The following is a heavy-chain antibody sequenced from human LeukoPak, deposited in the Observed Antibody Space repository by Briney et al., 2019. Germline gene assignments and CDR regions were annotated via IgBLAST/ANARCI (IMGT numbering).Heavy chain of an antibody. CDR1: GGSFSGYY. Sequence: RPSETLSLTCAVYGGSFSGYYWSWIRQPPGKGLEWIGEINHSGSTNYNPSLKSRVTISVDMSKNQFSLKLSSVTAADTAVYYCARGKTGTTDFDYWGQGTLVTVSS. V-gene: IGHV4-34*01. D-gene: IGHD1-1*01. J-gene: IGHJ4*02. CDR3: ARGKTGTTDFDY. CDR2: INHSGST.